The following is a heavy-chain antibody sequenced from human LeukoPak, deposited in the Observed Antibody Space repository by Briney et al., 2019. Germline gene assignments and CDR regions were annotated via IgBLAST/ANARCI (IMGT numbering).Heavy chain of an antibody. V-gene: IGHV3-23*01. Sequence: GGSLRLSCAASGFTFSSYGMHWVRQAPGKGLEWVSAISGSGGSTYYADSVKGRFTISRDNSKNTLYLQMNSLRAEDTAVYYCALRIPSGSYYVFDYWGQGTLVTVSS. CDR2: ISGSGGST. CDR1: GFTFSSYG. CDR3: ALRIPSGSYYVFDY. J-gene: IGHJ4*02. D-gene: IGHD1-26*01.